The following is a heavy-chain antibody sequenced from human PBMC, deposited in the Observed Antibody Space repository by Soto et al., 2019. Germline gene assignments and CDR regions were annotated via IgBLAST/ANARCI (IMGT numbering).Heavy chain of an antibody. CDR2: IGTAGDT. V-gene: IGHV3-13*01. CDR3: ARDLGAGEIDY. J-gene: IGHJ4*02. Sequence: ASLSLSCAGSGFNLAYAQMHWVRQATGKGLEWVSAIGTAGDTYYPGSVKGRFTISRENAKNSLYLQMNSLRAGDTAVYYCARDLGAGEIDYWGQGTLVTVSS. CDR1: GFNLAYAQ. D-gene: IGHD3-16*01.